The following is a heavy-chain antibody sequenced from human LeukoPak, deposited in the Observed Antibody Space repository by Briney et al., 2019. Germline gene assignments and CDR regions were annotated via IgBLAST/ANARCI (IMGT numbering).Heavy chain of an antibody. CDR3: AKADPLRYCTNGVCYDFDY. D-gene: IGHD2-8*01. Sequence: GGSLRLSCAASGFTFSGYAMNWVRQAPGKGLEWLSAISGSGGSTYYADSVKGRFTIPRDNSKNTLYVQMNSLRAKDTAVYYCAKADPLRYCTNGVCYDFDYWGQGTLVTVSS. CDR2: ISGSGGST. CDR1: GFTFSGYA. J-gene: IGHJ4*02. V-gene: IGHV3-23*01.